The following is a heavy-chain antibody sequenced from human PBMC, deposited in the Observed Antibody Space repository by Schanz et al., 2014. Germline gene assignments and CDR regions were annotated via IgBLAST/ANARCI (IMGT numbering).Heavy chain of an antibody. CDR3: AKNRAGGYESFLDS. CDR1: GFTFSSYG. D-gene: IGHD5-12*01. Sequence: QVQLVESGGGVVQPGRSLRLSCAASGFTFSSYGMHWVRQSPGKGLEWVALISYDGSNKYYADSVKGRFTISRDSSKNTLYLQMDSLRSEDTALYYCAKNRAGGYESFLDSWGQGTLVTVSS. V-gene: IGHV3-30*18. CDR2: ISYDGSNK. J-gene: IGHJ4*02.